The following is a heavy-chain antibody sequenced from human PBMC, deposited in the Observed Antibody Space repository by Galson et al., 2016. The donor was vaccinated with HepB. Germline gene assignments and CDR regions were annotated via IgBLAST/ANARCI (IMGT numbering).Heavy chain of an antibody. J-gene: IGHJ4*02. V-gene: IGHV3-7*01. D-gene: IGHD2-21*02. CDR1: GFAFNTYW. Sequence: SLRLSCAASGFAFNTYWMSWVRHAPGKGLAWVATIKQDASEKYYVDSVKGRFTISRDNAKNSLYLQMNSLTADDTAVYYCARDCRHCGADPMGAQGTLVTVSS. CDR2: IKQDASEK. CDR3: ARDCRHCGADPM.